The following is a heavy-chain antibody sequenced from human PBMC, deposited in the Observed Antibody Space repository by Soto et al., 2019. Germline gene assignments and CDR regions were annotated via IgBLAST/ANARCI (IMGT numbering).Heavy chain of an antibody. CDR1: GGSVRAPDW. CDR2: VHISGHS. CDR3: ARVRQGCSANNCYFDP. V-gene: IGHV4-4*02. J-gene: IGHJ5*01. D-gene: IGHD1-1*01. Sequence: SETLSLTCTLSGGSVRAPDWWNWVRQSPDKGLEWIAEVHISGHSNYNPSLRSRVSVSIDSSKNQFHLNLNSVTAADTAIYYCARVRQGCSANNCYFDPWGQGTQVTVSS.